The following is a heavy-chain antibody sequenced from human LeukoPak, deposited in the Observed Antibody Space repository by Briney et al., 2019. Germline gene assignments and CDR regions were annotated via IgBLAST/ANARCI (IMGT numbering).Heavy chain of an antibody. CDR2: IIPIFGTA. D-gene: IGHD5-18*01. CDR1: GGTFSSYA. V-gene: IGHV1-69*05. CDR3: ARDQPGYSYGFSWFDP. Sequence: GSSVKVSCKASGGTFSSYAISWVRQAPGQGLEWMGRIIPIFGTANYAQKFQGRVTITTDESTSTAYMELSNLRSEDTAVYYCARDQPGYSYGFSWFDPWGQGTLVTVSS. J-gene: IGHJ5*02.